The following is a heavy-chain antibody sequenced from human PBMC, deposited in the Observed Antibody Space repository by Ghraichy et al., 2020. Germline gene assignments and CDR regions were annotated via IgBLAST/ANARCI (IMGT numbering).Heavy chain of an antibody. CDR2: IGSSGEST. V-gene: IGHV3-23*01. J-gene: IGHJ4*02. CDR1: GFPFRTSV. D-gene: IGHD3-16*01. Sequence: GGSLRLSCTASGFPFRTSVMSWARQAPGKGLGWVSTIGSSGESTVYEDSVKGGFTISRDNSKNTLFLQMSSLRAEDTAVIYCMRGGWGVNWGQGALVTVSS. CDR3: MRGGWGVN.